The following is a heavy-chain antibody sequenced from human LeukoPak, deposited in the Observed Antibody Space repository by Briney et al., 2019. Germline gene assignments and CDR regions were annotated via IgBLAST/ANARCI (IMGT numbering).Heavy chain of an antibody. CDR2: IKQVGSET. CDR3: AREDSSGWSEYYFDY. CDR1: GLTFSSDC. Sequence: PVRSLRLSCAASGLTFSSDCMSCGRQAPGKGLGCGASIKQVGSETYSVDSVKGGFTISRENGKLSLYLQMNSLRAGDTAVYYCAREDSSGWSEYYFDYWGQGTLVTVSS. V-gene: IGHV3-7*03. J-gene: IGHJ4*02. D-gene: IGHD6-19*01.